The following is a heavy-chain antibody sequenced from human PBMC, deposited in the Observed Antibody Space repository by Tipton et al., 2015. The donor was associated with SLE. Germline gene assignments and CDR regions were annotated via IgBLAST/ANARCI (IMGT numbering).Heavy chain of an antibody. J-gene: IGHJ4*02. CDR3: ATWGVFDY. V-gene: IGHV4-39*07. CDR2: INHSGGT. CDR1: GGSISSSSYY. D-gene: IGHD3-16*01. Sequence: TLSLTCTVSGGSISSSSYYWYWIRQPPGKGLEWIGEINHSGGTNYNPSLKSRVTISVDTSKNQFSLKLSSVTAADTAVYYCATWGVFDYWGQGTLVTVSS.